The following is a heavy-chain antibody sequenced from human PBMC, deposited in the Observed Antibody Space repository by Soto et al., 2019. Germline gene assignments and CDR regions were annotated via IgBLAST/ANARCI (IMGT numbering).Heavy chain of an antibody. CDR3: ARGGSLNWYFDL. J-gene: IGHJ2*01. V-gene: IGHV3-74*01. D-gene: IGHD1-26*01. CDR2: INSDGSST. CDR1: GSTFSSYW. Sequence: EVQLVESGGGLVQPGGSLRLSCAASGSTFSSYWMHWVRQAPGKGLVWVSRINSDGSSTSYADSVKGRFTISRDNAKNTLYLQMNSLRVEDTAVYYCARGGSLNWYFDLWGRGTLVTVSS.